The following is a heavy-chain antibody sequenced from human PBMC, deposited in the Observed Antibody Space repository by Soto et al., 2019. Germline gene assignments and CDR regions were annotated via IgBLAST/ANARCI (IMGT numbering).Heavy chain of an antibody. V-gene: IGHV1-69*02. Sequence: QVQLVQSGAEVKKPGSSVKVSCKASGGTFSSYTISWVRQAPGQGLEWMGRIIPILGIANYAQKFQGRVTITADKSTSTAYMELSSLRSEDTAVYYCARVSREYGDYGGFDYWGQGTLVTVSS. CDR3: ARVSREYGDYGGFDY. CDR2: IIPILGIA. D-gene: IGHD4-17*01. CDR1: GGTFSSYT. J-gene: IGHJ4*02.